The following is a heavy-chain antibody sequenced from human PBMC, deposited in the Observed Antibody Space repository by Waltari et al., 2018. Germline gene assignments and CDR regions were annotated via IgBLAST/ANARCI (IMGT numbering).Heavy chain of an antibody. CDR1: GFTFSSYR. CDR2: ISSSSSYI. V-gene: IGHV3-21*01. J-gene: IGHJ4*02. Sequence: EVQLVESGGGLVKPGGSLRLSCAASGFTFSSYRMHWVRQAPGKGLEWVSSISSSSSYIYYADSVKGRFTISRDNAKNSLYLQMNSLRAEDTAVYYCARDTAGLYYFDYWGQGTLVTVSS. D-gene: IGHD6-19*01. CDR3: ARDTAGLYYFDY.